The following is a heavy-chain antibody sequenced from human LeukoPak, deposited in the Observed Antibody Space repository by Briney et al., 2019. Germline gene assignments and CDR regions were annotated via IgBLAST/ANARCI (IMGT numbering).Heavy chain of an antibody. Sequence: GGSLRLSCAASGFTFSSYWMHWVRQAPGKGLVWASRIKSDGSSTSYPDSVKGRFTISRDNAKNSLYLQMNNLRAEDTAVYYCARDPGAGTVDHWGQGTLVTVSS. V-gene: IGHV3-74*01. CDR3: ARDPGAGTVDH. J-gene: IGHJ4*02. CDR1: GFTFSSYW. CDR2: IKSDGSST. D-gene: IGHD6-13*01.